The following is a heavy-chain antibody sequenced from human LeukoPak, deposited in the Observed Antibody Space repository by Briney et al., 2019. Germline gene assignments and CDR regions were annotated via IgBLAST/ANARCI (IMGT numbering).Heavy chain of an antibody. V-gene: IGHV5-51*01. Sequence: GESLKISCKGSGYSFSTYWIGWVRQMPGKGLEWMGIIHPADSDTRYSPSFQGQVTISADKSISTAYLQWDTLRASDTAMYYCASAQYSSGSVYYFDYWGQGTLVTVSS. CDR3: ASAQYSSGSVYYFDY. D-gene: IGHD6-19*01. J-gene: IGHJ4*02. CDR1: GYSFSTYW. CDR2: IHPADSDT.